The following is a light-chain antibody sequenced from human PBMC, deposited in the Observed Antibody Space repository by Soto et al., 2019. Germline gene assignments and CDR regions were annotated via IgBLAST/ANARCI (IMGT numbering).Light chain of an antibody. CDR2: EVS. J-gene: IGLJ2*01. Sequence: QSVLTQPPSASGSPGQSVTISCTGTSSDVGGYNYVSWYQQHPGKAPKLMIYEVSKRPSGVPDRFSGSKSGNTASLTVSGLQAEAEADYYCSSYAGSNMVVLGGGTKLTVL. V-gene: IGLV2-8*01. CDR1: SSDVGGYNY. CDR3: SSYAGSNMVV.